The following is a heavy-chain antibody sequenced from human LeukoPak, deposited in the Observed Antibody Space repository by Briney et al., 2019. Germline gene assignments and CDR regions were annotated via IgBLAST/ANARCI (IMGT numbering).Heavy chain of an antibody. CDR2: ISYDGNKK. Sequence: PGGSLRLSCAASGFTFSSYGIHWVRQAPGRGLEWVAVISYDGNKKNYADLAKGRFTISRDNSKNTLYLQMNSLRDEDTAVYYCAKDSQQLPEYDYYFYGMDAWGQGTTVTVSS. V-gene: IGHV3-30*18. J-gene: IGHJ6*02. D-gene: IGHD6-13*01. CDR1: GFTFSSYG. CDR3: AKDSQQLPEYDYYFYGMDA.